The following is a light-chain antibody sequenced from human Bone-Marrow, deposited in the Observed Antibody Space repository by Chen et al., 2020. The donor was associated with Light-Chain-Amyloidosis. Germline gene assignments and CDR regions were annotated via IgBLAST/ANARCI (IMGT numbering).Light chain of an antibody. CDR1: NIGSTS. CDR2: DDS. J-gene: IGLJ3*02. Sequence: SYVLTQPSSVSVAPGQTATIACGGNNIGSTSVHWYQQTPGQAPLLVVYDDSDRPSGIPERLSGSNSVNTATLTISRVEAGDEADYYCQVWDRNSDRPVFGGGTKLTVL. CDR3: QVWDRNSDRPV. V-gene: IGLV3-21*02.